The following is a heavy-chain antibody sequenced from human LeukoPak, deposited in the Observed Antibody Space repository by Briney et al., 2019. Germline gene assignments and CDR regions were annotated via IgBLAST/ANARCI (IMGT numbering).Heavy chain of an antibody. CDR1: GFTFSSYW. J-gene: IGHJ3*02. CDR3: ARVVGATLYGAFDI. Sequence: GGSLRLSCAASGFTFSSYWMSWVRQAPGKGLEWVANIKQDGSEKYYVDSVKGRFTISRDNAKNSLYLQMNSLRAEDTAVYYCARVVGATLYGAFDIWGQGTMVTVSS. D-gene: IGHD1-26*01. V-gene: IGHV3-7*04. CDR2: IKQDGSEK.